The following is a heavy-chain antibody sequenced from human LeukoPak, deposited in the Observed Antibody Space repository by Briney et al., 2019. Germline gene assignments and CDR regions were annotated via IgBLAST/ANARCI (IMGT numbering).Heavy chain of an antibody. Sequence: GGSLRLSCAASGFTFSSYAMSWVRQAPGKGLEWVSAISGSGGSTYYADSVKGRFTISRDNSKNTLYLQMDSLRAEDTAVYYCAKAEYYDSSGDYYFDYWGQGTLVTVSS. CDR3: AKAEYYDSSGDYYFDY. D-gene: IGHD3-22*01. CDR1: GFTFSSYA. V-gene: IGHV3-23*01. CDR2: ISGSGGST. J-gene: IGHJ4*02.